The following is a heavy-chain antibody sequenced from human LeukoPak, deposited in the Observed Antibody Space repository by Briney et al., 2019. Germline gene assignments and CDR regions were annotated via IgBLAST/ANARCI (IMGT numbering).Heavy chain of an antibody. D-gene: IGHD6-13*01. CDR2: ISYDGSNK. CDR1: GFTFSSYA. Sequence: PGRSLRLSCAASGFTFSSYAMHWVRQAPGKGLEWVAVISYDGSNKYYADSVKGRFTISRDNSKNTLYLQMNSLRAEDTAVYYCARVPGVSSSFDYWGQGTLVTVSS. J-gene: IGHJ4*02. V-gene: IGHV3-30*14. CDR3: ARVPGVSSSFDY.